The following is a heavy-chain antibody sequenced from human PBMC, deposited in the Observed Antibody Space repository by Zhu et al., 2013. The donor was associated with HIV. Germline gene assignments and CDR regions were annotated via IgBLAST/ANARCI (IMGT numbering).Heavy chain of an antibody. CDR3: ARDLGSSGDELRGIDAFDT. V-gene: IGHV1-69*01. CDR2: IIPIFGTS. Sequence: QVQLVQSGAEVKKPGSSVKVSCKASGGTFTSYAIGWVRQAPGQGLEWMGGIIPIFGTSNYAQKFQGRLTITADESTSTAHMELSGLRSEDTAVYYCARDLGSSGDELRGIDAFDTLGPRDTWSPSLQ. CDR1: GGTFTSYA. J-gene: IGHJ3*02. D-gene: IGHD2-15*01.